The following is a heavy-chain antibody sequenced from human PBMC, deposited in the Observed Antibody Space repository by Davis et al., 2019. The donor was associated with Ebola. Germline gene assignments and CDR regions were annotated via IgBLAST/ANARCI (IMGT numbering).Heavy chain of an antibody. CDR2: IYYSGST. CDR1: GGSISSGGYY. CDR3: ARESDSGTYGGRYYYMDV. D-gene: IGHD3-10*01. J-gene: IGHJ6*03. Sequence: SETLSLTCTVSGGSISSGGYYWSWIRQHPGKGLEWIGYIYYSGSTYYNPSLKSRVTISVDTSKNQFSLKLSSVTAADTAVYYCARESDSGTYGGRYYYMDVWGKGTTVTVSS. V-gene: IGHV4-31*03.